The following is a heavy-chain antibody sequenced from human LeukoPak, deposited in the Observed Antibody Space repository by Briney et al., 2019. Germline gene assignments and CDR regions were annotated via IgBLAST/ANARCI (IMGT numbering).Heavy chain of an antibody. V-gene: IGHV4-34*01. Sequence: SETLSLTCAVYGGSFSGYYWSWIRQPPGKGLEWIGEINHSGSTNYNPSLKSRVTISVDTSKNQFSLKLSSVTAADTAVYYCARVRGYYYYMDVWGKGTTVTISS. D-gene: IGHD3-10*01. CDR2: INHSGST. CDR3: ARVRGYYYYMDV. J-gene: IGHJ6*03. CDR1: GGSFSGYY.